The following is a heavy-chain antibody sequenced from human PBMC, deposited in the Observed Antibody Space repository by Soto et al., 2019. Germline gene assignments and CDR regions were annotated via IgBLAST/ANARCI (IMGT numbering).Heavy chain of an antibody. D-gene: IGHD2-15*01. CDR2: VKHSGST. CDR3: ARGGNCSGGSCYPKYYYSYIDV. Sequence: QVQLQQWGGGLLKPSETLSLTGAVYGGSFSGYYWSWIRRPRGKGLEWIGEVKHSGSTNYNPALKSRVTISVDMCKNQFTLKLSSVTAADTAVYYCARGGNCSGGSCYPKYYYSYIDVWGKGTTVTVSS. J-gene: IGHJ6*03. CDR1: GGSFSGYY. V-gene: IGHV4-34*01.